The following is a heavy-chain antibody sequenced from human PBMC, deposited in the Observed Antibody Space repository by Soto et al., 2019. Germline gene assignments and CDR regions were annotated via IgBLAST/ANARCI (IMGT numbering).Heavy chain of an antibody. V-gene: IGHV4-34*01. Sequence: QVQLQQWGAGLLKPSETLSLTCAVYGGSFSGYYWCWIRQPPGKGLEWIGEINHSGSTNYNPSLKSRVTISVDTSKNQVSPKPSAVTAADTGVYYCARPARAFYRTLGWFDPWGQGTLVTVSS. J-gene: IGHJ5*02. CDR2: INHSGST. CDR1: GGSFSGYY. CDR3: ARPARAFYRTLGWFDP. D-gene: IGHD4-4*01.